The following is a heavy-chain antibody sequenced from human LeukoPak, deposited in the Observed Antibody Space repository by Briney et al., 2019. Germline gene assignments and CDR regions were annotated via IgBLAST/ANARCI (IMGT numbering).Heavy chain of an antibody. J-gene: IGHJ5*02. CDR2: IIPIFGTA. D-gene: IGHD2-15*01. CDR1: GGTFSSYA. Sequence: SVKVSCKASGGTFSSYAISWVRQAPGQGLEWMGGIIPIFGTANYAQKFQGRVTITADESTSTAYMELSSLSSEDTAVYYCARGGDCSGGSCYSGFDPWGQGTLVTVSS. CDR3: ARGGDCSGGSCYSGFDP. V-gene: IGHV1-69*01.